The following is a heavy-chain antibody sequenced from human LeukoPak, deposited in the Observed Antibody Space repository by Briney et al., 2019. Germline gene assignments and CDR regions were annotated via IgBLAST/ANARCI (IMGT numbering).Heavy chain of an antibody. J-gene: IGHJ4*02. CDR3: ATDILGYYDSSGYSYY. CDR2: FDPEDGET. D-gene: IGHD3-22*01. V-gene: IGHV1-24*01. CDR1: GYTLTELS. Sequence: ASVKVSCKVSGYTLTELSVHWVRQAPGKGLEWMGGFDPEDGETIYAQKFQGRVTMTEDTSTDTAYMELSSLRSEDTAVYYCATDILGYYDSSGYSYYWGQGTLVTVSS.